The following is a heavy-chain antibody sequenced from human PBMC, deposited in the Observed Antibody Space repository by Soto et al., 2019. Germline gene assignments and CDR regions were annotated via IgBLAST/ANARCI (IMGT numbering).Heavy chain of an antibody. V-gene: IGHV3-7*01. Sequence: ESGRGLVQPGGSLRLSCAASGFSFSSYWMSWVRQAPGKGLEWVANIKQDGSETDYVQSVKGRFTISRDNARNSLYLQLNSLRVEDTAVYYCAREGEPYSSGCRKCGAYDFWGQGNLVAVSS. CDR1: GFSFSSYW. J-gene: IGHJ4*02. CDR3: AREGEPYSSGCRKCGAYDF. D-gene: IGHD6-19*01. CDR2: IKQDGSET.